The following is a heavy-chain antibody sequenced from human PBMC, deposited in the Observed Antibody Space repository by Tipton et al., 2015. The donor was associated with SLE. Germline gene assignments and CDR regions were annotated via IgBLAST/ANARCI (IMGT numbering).Heavy chain of an antibody. CDR2: FYTTGSRRGSA. J-gene: IGHJ6*03. D-gene: IGHD3-10*01. Sequence: TLSLTCTISGVSISSGSDYWGWIRQPAGKTLEWIGHFYTTGSRRGSADYNPSLRSRVTMSLDMSKNQFSLKLSSVTAADTAVYYCAGYYNYMDVWGKGTTVTVSS. CDR1: GVSISSGSDY. CDR3: AGYYNYMDV. V-gene: IGHV4-61*09.